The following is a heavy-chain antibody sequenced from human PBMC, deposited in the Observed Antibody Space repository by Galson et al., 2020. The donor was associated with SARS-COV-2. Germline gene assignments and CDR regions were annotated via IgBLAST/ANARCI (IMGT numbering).Heavy chain of an antibody. CDR1: GFTFSSYG. D-gene: IGHD3-10*01. Sequence: GGSLRLSCAASGFTFSSYGMHWVRQAPGKGLEWVAVISYDGSNKYYADSVKGRFTISRDNSKNTLYLQMNSLRAEDTAVYYCAKEGGFGELSGIDYWGQGTLVTVSS. J-gene: IGHJ4*02. CDR3: AKEGGFGELSGIDY. V-gene: IGHV3-30*18. CDR2: ISYDGSNK.